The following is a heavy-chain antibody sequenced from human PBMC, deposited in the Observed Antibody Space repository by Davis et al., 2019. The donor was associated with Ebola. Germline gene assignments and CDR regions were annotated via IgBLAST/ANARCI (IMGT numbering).Heavy chain of an antibody. CDR1: GFTFSDSA. J-gene: IGHJ6*02. D-gene: IGHD2-2*01. CDR3: ATPLGYCITSSCYATLVNGMDV. CDR2: IRTKASSYAT. V-gene: IGHV3-73*01. Sequence: GESLKISCAASGFTFSDSAMHWVRQASGKGLEWIGRIRTKASSYATAYAASVKGRFTISRDDSKNTVYLQMNGLKTEDTAIYYCATPLGYCITSSCYATLVNGMDVWGQGTTVTVSS.